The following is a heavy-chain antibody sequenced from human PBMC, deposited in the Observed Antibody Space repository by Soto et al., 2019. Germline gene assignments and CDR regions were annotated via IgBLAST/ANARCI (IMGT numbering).Heavy chain of an antibody. D-gene: IGHD6-6*01. Sequence: ASVKVSCKASGYTFTSYGISWVRQAPGQGLEWMGWISAYNGNTNYAQKLQGRVTMTRDTSTSTVYMELSSLRSEDTAVYYCARDLRLDSSSRKKYYYYGMDVWGQGTTVTVSS. CDR2: ISAYNGNT. J-gene: IGHJ6*02. CDR3: ARDLRLDSSSRKKYYYYGMDV. V-gene: IGHV1-18*01. CDR1: GYTFTSYG.